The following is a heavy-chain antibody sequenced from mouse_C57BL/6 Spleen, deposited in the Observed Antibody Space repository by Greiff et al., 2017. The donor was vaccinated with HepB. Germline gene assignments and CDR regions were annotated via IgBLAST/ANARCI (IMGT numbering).Heavy chain of an antibody. Sequence: EVKLVESGEGLVKPGGSLKLSCAASGFTFSSYAMSWVRQTPEKRLEWVAYISSGGDYIYYADTVKGRFTISRDNARNTLYLQMSSLKSEDTAMYYCTRAPNWDFFDYWGQGTTLTVSS. CDR3: TRAPNWDFFDY. CDR1: GFTFSSYA. D-gene: IGHD4-1*01. CDR2: ISSGGDYI. J-gene: IGHJ2*01. V-gene: IGHV5-9-1*02.